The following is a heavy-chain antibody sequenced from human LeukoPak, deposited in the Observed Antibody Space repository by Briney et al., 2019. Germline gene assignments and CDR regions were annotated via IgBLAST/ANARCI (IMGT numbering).Heavy chain of an antibody. CDR3: ARTSDLWGETDY. D-gene: IGHD3-16*01. CDR1: GYTFTGYY. CDR2: INPNTGGT. Sequence: ASVKVSCKASGYTFTGYYMHWVRQAPGQGLEWMGWINPNTGGTNYAQNFQGRVTMTRDTSISTAYMELSRLRSDDTAVYYCARTSDLWGETDYWGQGTLVTVSS. V-gene: IGHV1-2*02. J-gene: IGHJ4*02.